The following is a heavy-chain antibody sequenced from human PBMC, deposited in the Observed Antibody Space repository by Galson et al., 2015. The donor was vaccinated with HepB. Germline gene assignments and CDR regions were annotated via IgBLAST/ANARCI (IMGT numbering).Heavy chain of an antibody. J-gene: IGHJ3*02. CDR3: AYLMWGDIVVVPDAFDI. CDR1: GFTFSSYG. Sequence: SLRLSCAASGFTFSSYGMHWVRQAPGKGLEWVAVISYDGSNKYYADSVKGRFTISRDNSKNTLYLQMNSLRAEDTAVYYCAYLMWGDIVVVPDAFDIWGQGTMVTVSS. V-gene: IGHV3-30*03. D-gene: IGHD2-2*01. CDR2: ISYDGSNK.